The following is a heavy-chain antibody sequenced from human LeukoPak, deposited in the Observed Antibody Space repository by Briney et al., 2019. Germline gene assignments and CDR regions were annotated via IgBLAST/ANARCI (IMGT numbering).Heavy chain of an antibody. CDR1: GGSVSSFY. Sequence: SETLSLTCTVSGGSVSSFYWTWIRQPAGKGLEWIGRIYTSGSTSHNPSLKSRVTISVDKSKNQFSLKLTSVTAADTAVYYCARVHGANSFLDYWGQGTLVTVSS. J-gene: IGHJ4*02. D-gene: IGHD4-23*01. CDR3: ARVHGANSFLDY. CDR2: IYTSGST. V-gene: IGHV4-4*07.